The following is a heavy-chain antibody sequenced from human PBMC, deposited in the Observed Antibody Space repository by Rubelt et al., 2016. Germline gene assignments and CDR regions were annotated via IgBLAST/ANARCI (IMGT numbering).Heavy chain of an antibody. CDR3: ARVSRGSRDSGFDY. CDR2: INHSGTT. CDR1: GGSLSGYS. J-gene: IGHJ4*02. Sequence: QLHQWGAGLLKPSETLSLTCAVYGGSLSGYSWSWIRQSPEKGLEWIGEINHSGTTSYNPSLKSRVTVSLHTSKSQFSLNLSSLTAAETAVYFCARVSRGSRDSGFDYWGLGTLVTVSS. D-gene: IGHD5/OR15-5a*01. V-gene: IGHV4-34*01.